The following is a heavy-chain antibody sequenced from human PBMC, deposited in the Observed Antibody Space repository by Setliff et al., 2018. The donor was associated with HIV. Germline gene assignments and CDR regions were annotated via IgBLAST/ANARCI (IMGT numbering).Heavy chain of an antibody. Sequence: KPGGSLRLSCAASGFAFSNACMSWVRQAPGKGLEWVGRIKSKTDGGTTDYAAPVKGRFSISRDDSKNTLYLQMNSLKTDDTAVYYCTTLTYYNFWKEYYYMDVWANGTTVTVS. V-gene: IGHV3-15*01. CDR2: IKSKTDGGTT. CDR3: TTLTYYNFWKEYYYMDV. CDR1: GFAFSNAC. J-gene: IGHJ6*03. D-gene: IGHD3-3*01.